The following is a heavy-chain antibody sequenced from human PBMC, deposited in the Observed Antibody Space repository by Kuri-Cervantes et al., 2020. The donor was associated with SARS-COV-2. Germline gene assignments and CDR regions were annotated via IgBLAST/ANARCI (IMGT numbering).Heavy chain of an antibody. J-gene: IGHJ4*02. CDR3: ARGYGSRSSFDY. CDR2: ISTYYGDT. D-gene: IGHD6-13*01. Sequence: ASVKVSCKASGYTFTSYGIGWVRQAPGQGLEWMGWISTYYGDTDYAQSFQDRVTMTTDTSTSTAYMELKSLRSDDTAVYYCARGYGSRSSFDYWGQGNLVTVSS. V-gene: IGHV1-18*01. CDR1: GYTFTSYG.